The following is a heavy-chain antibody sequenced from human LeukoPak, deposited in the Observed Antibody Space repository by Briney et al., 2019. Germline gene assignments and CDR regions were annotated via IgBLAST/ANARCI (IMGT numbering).Heavy chain of an antibody. D-gene: IGHD3-10*01. J-gene: IGHJ6*03. CDR1: GDSISSSHW. CDR3: ARGQYGSGSYFRRSYYYCMGV. V-gene: IGHV4-4*02. CDR2: IYYSGST. Sequence: SETLSLTCAVSGDSISSSHWWSRVRQSPGEGLEWIGSIYYSGSTYYNPSLKSRVTISVDTSKNQFSLKLSSVTAADTAVYYCARGQYGSGSYFRRSYYYCMGVWGKGTTVTVSS.